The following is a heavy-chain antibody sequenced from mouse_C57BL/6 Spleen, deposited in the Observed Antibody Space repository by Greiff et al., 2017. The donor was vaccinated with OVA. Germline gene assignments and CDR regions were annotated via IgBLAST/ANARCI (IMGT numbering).Heavy chain of an antibody. CDR3: ARDHDGSSYGYFDV. Sequence: EVKLQESGGGLVKPGGSLKLSCAASGFTFSSYAMSWVRQTPEKRLEWVATISDGGSYTYYPDNVKGRFTISRDNAKNNLYLQMSHLKSEDTAMYYCARDHDGSSYGYFDVWGTGTTVTVSS. V-gene: IGHV5-4*01. CDR2: ISDGGSYT. D-gene: IGHD1-1*01. CDR1: GFTFSSYA. J-gene: IGHJ1*03.